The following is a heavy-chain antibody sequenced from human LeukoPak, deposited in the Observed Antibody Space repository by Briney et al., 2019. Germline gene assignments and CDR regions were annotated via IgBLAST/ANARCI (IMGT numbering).Heavy chain of an antibody. CDR3: ARGGNSGWRTPNDDY. D-gene: IGHD6-19*01. V-gene: IGHV1-18*01. CDR1: GYTFTSYG. Sequence: ASVRVSCKASGYTFTSYGISWVRQAPGQGLEWMGWSSAYNGNTNYAQKLQGRVTMTTDTSTSTAYMELRSLRSDDTAVYYCARGGNSGWRTPNDDYWGQGTLVTVSS. J-gene: IGHJ4*02. CDR2: SSAYNGNT.